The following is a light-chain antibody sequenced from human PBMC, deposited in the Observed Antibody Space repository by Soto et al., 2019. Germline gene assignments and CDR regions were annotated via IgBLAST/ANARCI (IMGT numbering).Light chain of an antibody. CDR3: TSWTTSTTMI. CDR2: DVN. V-gene: IGLV2-14*03. Sequence: SALTQPASVSGSPGQSITISCTGTSSDIGAYNFVSWYQQHPGKAPKLMLYDVNIRPSGVSNRFSGSKSGNTASLTISGLQAEYEADYYCTSWTTSTTMIFGGGTKVTVL. CDR1: SSDIGAYNF. J-gene: IGLJ2*01.